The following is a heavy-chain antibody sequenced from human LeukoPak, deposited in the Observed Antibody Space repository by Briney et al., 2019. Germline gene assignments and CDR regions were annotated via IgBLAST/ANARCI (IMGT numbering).Heavy chain of an antibody. CDR2: IWYNGSNK. J-gene: IGHJ4*02. V-gene: IGHV3-33*01. CDR1: GFTFSSYG. CDR3: ARTGFSHPDYGDYAGY. D-gene: IGHD4-17*01. Sequence: GGSLRLSCAASGFTFSSYGMHWVRQAPGKGLEWVAVIWYNGSNKYYADSVKGRFSISRDNSKNTLYLQMNSLRAEDTAVYYCARTGFSHPDYGDYAGYWGQGTLVTVSS.